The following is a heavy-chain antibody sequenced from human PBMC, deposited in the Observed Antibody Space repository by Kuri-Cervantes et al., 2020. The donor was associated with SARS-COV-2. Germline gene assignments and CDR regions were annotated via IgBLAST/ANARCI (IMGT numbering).Heavy chain of an antibody. D-gene: IGHD5-18*01. CDR3: ARPGYSYGYYYFDY. V-gene: IGHV5-51*01. CDR2: IYPGDSDT. CDR1: GYSFTSYW. Sequence: KVSCKGSGYSFTSYWIGWVRQVPGKGLKWMGIIYPGDSDTRYSPSFQGQVTISADKSISTAYLQWSSLKASDTAMYYCARPGYSYGYYYFDYWGQGTLVTVSS. J-gene: IGHJ4*02.